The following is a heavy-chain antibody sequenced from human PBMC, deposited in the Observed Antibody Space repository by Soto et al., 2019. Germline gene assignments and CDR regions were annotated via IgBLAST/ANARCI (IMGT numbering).Heavy chain of an antibody. CDR1: GFSLSIAGMG. CDR2: IFSNDGK. V-gene: IGHV2-26*01. D-gene: IGHD6-19*01. J-gene: IGHJ4*02. Sequence: QVTLKESGPVLLKPTETLTLTCTVSGFSLSIAGMGVSWVRQPPGKALEWLAHIFSNDGKSYNTSLKSRLTISKHSARGQVVLTITNMDPLDTATYYCARIPPRSGWEGFDYWGQGTLVTVSS. CDR3: ARIPPRSGWEGFDY.